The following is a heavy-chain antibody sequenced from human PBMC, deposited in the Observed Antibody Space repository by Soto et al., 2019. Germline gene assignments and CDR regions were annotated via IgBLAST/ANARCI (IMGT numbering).Heavy chain of an antibody. J-gene: IGHJ4*02. CDR2: INPNSGGT. Sequence: ASVKVSCKASGYTFTGYYMHWVRQAPGQGLEWMGWINPNSGGTNYAQKFQGWVTMTRDTSISTAYMELSRLRSDDTAMYYCATTGIAVAGTSQFAYWGQGTLVTVSS. V-gene: IGHV1-2*04. D-gene: IGHD6-19*01. CDR3: ATTGIAVAGTSQFAY. CDR1: GYTFTGYY.